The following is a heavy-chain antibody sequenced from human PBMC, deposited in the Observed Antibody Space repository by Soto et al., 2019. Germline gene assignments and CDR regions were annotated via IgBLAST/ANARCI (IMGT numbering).Heavy chain of an antibody. V-gene: IGHV4-34*01. CDR1: GGSFSGYY. CDR3: ARYYDFWSGYQAPDGMDV. CDR2: INHSGST. J-gene: IGHJ6*02. D-gene: IGHD3-3*01. Sequence: SATLSLTCAVYGGSFSGYYWSWIRQPPGKGLEWIGEINHSGSTNYNPSLKSRVTISVDTSKNHFSLKLSSVTAADTAVYYCARYYDFWSGYQAPDGMDVWGQGTTVTVSS.